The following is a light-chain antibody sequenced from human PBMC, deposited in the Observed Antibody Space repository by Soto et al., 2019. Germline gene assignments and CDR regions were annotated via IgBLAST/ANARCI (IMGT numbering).Light chain of an antibody. J-gene: IGKJ4*01. CDR2: EAY. V-gene: IGKV3-20*01. CDR3: QQYGNSAPLT. Sequence: EIVLTQSPGTLSLSPGERATLSCRASQSVTSNYLAWYQQKPGQAPRLLIYEAYRRATGIPDRFSGSGSGTDFSLTISRLEPADFAVYYCQQYGNSAPLTFGGGTKVEIK. CDR1: QSVTSNY.